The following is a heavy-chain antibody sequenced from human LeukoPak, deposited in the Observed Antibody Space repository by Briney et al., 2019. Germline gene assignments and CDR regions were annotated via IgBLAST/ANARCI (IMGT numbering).Heavy chain of an antibody. J-gene: IGHJ6*02. CDR3: ARWLGSYYYYGMDV. CDR1: GFTFSSYG. Sequence: PGGSLRLSCAASGFTFSSYGMPWVRQAPGKGLEWVAVIWYDGSNKYYADSVKGRFTISRDNSKNTLYLQMNSLRAEDTAVYYCARWLGSYYYYGMDVWGQGTTVTVSS. D-gene: IGHD6-19*01. CDR2: IWYDGSNK. V-gene: IGHV3-33*01.